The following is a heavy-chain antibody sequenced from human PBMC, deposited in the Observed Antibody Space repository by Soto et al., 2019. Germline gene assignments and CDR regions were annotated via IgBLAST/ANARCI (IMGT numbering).Heavy chain of an antibody. D-gene: IGHD5-12*01. Sequence: SETLSLTCTVSGGSIITFYWSWVRQPAGKGLEWIGRIFSSGSTSFNPSLENRVAMSVDTSKNHFSLNLSSVTAADMAVYYCAREGSYSAYNFAHGIQLWSFDFWGQGALVTVSS. V-gene: IGHV4-4*07. CDR2: IFSSGST. CDR1: GGSIITFY. J-gene: IGHJ4*02. CDR3: AREGSYSAYNFAHGIQLWSFDF.